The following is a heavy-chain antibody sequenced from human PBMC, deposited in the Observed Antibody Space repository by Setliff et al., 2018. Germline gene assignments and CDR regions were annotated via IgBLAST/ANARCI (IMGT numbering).Heavy chain of an antibody. CDR2: ISADGSAT. Sequence: PGESLKISCAASGFTFSDYWMHWVRQVPGKGPVWVSRISADGSATEYADSVKGRFTITRDNAKNTLYLQMDSLRVEDTAVYYCVRDLIAFFGVTLPIAAFALWGPGTMVTVS. D-gene: IGHD3-3*01. V-gene: IGHV3-74*01. J-gene: IGHJ3*01. CDR1: GFTFSDYW. CDR3: VRDLIAFFGVTLPIAAFAL.